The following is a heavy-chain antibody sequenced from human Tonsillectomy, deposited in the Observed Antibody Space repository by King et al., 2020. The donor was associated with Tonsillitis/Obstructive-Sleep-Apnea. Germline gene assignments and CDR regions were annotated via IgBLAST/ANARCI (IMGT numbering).Heavy chain of an antibody. CDR3: ARDRQVPLVGPNFNFWSGSLSY. J-gene: IGHJ4*02. Sequence: VQLVESGGGVVQPGRSLRLSCAASGFIFSHYAMHWVRQAPGKGLEWVTVISYDESNNYYADSVKGRFTISRDNSKNTLYLQMNSLRAEDTAVYYCARDRQVPLVGPNFNFWSGSLSYWGQGTLVTVSS. V-gene: IGHV3-30*04. D-gene: IGHD3-3*01. CDR2: ISYDESNN. CDR1: GFIFSHYA.